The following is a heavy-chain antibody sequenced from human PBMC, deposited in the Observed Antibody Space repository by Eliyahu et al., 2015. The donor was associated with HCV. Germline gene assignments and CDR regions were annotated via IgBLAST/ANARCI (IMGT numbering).Heavy chain of an antibody. J-gene: IGHJ4*02. D-gene: IGHD5-12*01. V-gene: IGHV4-4*02. Sequence: QVQLQESGPGLVKPSGTLSLTCAVSGGSISRGYWWSWVRQPPGKGLEWIGEIHHSGSTNYNPSLKSRVSISVATSNNQFSLKLTSVTAADTAVYYCARNGDYSADFWGQGTLVTVSS. CDR2: IHHSGST. CDR1: GGSISRGYW. CDR3: ARNGDYSADF.